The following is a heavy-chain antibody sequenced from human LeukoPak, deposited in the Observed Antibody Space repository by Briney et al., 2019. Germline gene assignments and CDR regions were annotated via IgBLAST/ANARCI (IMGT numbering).Heavy chain of an antibody. Sequence: GGSLRLSCAASGFTVSSNYMSWVRQAPGKGLEWVSVIYSGGSTYYADSVKGRFTISRDNSKNTLYLQMNSLRAEDTAVYYCARDLRIAVAGNYYSYYGMDVWGQGTTVTVSS. CDR1: GFTVSSNY. CDR2: IYSGGST. J-gene: IGHJ6*02. D-gene: IGHD6-19*01. V-gene: IGHV3-53*01. CDR3: ARDLRIAVAGNYYSYYGMDV.